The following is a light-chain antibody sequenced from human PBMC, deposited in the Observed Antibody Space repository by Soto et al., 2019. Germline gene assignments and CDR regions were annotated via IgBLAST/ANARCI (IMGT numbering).Light chain of an antibody. V-gene: IGLV2-14*01. J-gene: IGLJ2*01. CDR1: SSDIGADDF. CDR2: EVT. Sequence: QSALTQPACVSGSPGQSITISCTGTSSDIGADDFVSWYQHHPDKTPKLIIFEVTYRPTGISHRFSASKSGNTASLTISGLEAEDEAFYYCSSYRKATFPHVVFGGGTKLTVL. CDR3: SSYRKATFPHVV.